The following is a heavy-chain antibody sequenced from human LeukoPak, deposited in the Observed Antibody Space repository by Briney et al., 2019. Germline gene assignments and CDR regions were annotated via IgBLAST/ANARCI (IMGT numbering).Heavy chain of an antibody. CDR1: GYTFTSYG. CDR2: ISGYNDNT. J-gene: IGHJ3*01. CDR3: AKDRVPYTWGGVSANRNAFDV. D-gene: IGHD3-16*01. V-gene: IGHV1-18*01. Sequence: VASVKVSCTASGYTFTSYGFAWLRQAPGQGLQWIGWISGYNDNTDYAEAFQGRVTMTTSRSTKTAFMELRRLKSDDTAVYYCAKDRVPYTWGGVSANRNAFDVWGQGTVVTVSS.